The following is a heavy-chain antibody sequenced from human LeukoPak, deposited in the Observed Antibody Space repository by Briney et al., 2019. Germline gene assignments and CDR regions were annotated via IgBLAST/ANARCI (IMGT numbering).Heavy chain of an antibody. CDR2: ISSSSSYI. Sequence: GSLRLFCAASVFTFSSYSMNWVRQAPGKGLEWVSSISSSSSYIYYADSVKGRFTISRDNAQNSLYLQMNSLRAEDTAIYYCVRDRGTYRPIDYWGQGTLVTVSS. J-gene: IGHJ4*02. CDR1: VFTFSSYS. CDR3: VRDRGTYRPIDY. V-gene: IGHV3-21*04. D-gene: IGHD1-26*01.